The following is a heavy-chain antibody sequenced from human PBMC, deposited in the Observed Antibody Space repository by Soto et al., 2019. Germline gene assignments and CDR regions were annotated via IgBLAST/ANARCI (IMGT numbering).Heavy chain of an antibody. J-gene: IGHJ4*02. D-gene: IGHD3-16*01. CDR3: TRHIWAPDT. CDR2: IRSKANSYAT. V-gene: IGHV3-73*02. CDR1: GFTFSGSA. Sequence: EVQLVESGGGLVQPGGSLKLSCAASGFTFSGSAMHWVRQASGKGLEWVGRIRSKANSYATVYAASVKGRFTISRDDSKNTAYLQMNSLKTEDTAVYYCTRHIWAPDTWGQGTLITVSS.